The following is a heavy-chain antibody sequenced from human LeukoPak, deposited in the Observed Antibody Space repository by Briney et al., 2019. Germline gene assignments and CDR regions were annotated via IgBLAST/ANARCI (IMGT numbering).Heavy chain of an antibody. V-gene: IGHV1-2*02. CDR2: VNPNSGGT. J-gene: IGHJ4*02. Sequence: SVTVSCKASGYRFTGYYMHWVWLAHGQGLGWMGWVNPNSGGTNYAQKFQGRVTMTRNTSISTAYMELSRLRSDDTAVYYCARDHGSSSWPDYWGQGTLVTVSS. D-gene: IGHD6-13*01. CDR1: GYRFTGYY. CDR3: ARDHGSSSWPDY.